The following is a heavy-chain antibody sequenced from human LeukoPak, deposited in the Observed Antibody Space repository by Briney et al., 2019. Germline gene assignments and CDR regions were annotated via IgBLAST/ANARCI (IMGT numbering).Heavy chain of an antibody. J-gene: IGHJ6*04. CDR1: GFTFSSYE. Sequence: PGGSLRLSCAASGFTFSSYEMNWVRQAPGKGLEGGIYISSSGRTIYYADPVKGPFTISRDHAQHSLYLQMHRLGAEHTAVYYCAQHGITMIGGVWGKGTTVTISS. CDR2: ISSSGRTI. CDR3: AQHGITMIGGV. D-gene: IGHD3-10*02. V-gene: IGHV3-48*03.